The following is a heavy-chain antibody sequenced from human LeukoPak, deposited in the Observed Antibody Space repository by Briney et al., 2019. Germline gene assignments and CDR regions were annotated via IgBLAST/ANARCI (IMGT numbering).Heavy chain of an antibody. CDR1: GLTFSSYS. J-gene: IGHJ6*03. CDR2: ISSSSSYI. V-gene: IGHV3-21*01. D-gene: IGHD6-19*01. Sequence: GGSLRLSCAASGLTFSSYSMNWVRQAPGKGLEWVSSISSSSSYIYYADSVKGRFTISRDNAKNSLYLQMNSLRAEDTAVYYCARSQWPKGDSYYYYMDVWGKGTTVTVSS. CDR3: ARSQWPKGDSYYYYMDV.